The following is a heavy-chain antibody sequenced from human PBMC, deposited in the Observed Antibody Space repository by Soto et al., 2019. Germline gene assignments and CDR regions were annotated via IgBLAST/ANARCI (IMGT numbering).Heavy chain of an antibody. CDR3: ARVLRDYGSGSSPWFDP. D-gene: IGHD3-10*01. J-gene: IGHJ5*02. CDR1: GGSFSGYY. V-gene: IGHV4-34*01. Sequence: PSETLSLTCAVYGGSFSGYYWSWIRQPPGKGLEWIGEINHSGSTNYNPSLKSRVTISVDTSKNQFSLKLSSVTAADTAVYYCARVLRDYGSGSSPWFDPWGQGTLVPVSS. CDR2: INHSGST.